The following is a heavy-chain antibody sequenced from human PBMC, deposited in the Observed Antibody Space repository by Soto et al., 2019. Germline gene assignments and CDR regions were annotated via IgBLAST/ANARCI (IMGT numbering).Heavy chain of an antibody. CDR1: GGSISSGDYY. CDR3: ARADSVVNYYYYGMDV. Sequence: SETLSLTCTVSGGSISSGDYYWSWIRQPPGKGLEWIGYIYYSGSTYYNPSLKSRVTISVDTSKNQFSLKLSSVTAADTAVYYCARADSVVNYYYYGMDVWGQGTQVTVSS. CDR2: IYYSGST. D-gene: IGHD2-15*01. V-gene: IGHV4-30-4*01. J-gene: IGHJ6*02.